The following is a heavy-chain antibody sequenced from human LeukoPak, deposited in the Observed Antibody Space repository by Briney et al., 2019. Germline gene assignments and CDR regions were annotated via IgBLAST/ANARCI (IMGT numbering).Heavy chain of an antibody. V-gene: IGHV3-23*01. D-gene: IGHD2-15*01. Sequence: GGSLRLSCAASGFTFSSYDMTWVRQTPGKGLQWVALTSRSGGTTYYADSVKGRFTISRDNSKNTLYLQMTSLRAEDTAEYYCAKRGGTESFYYYYYMDVWGKGTTVTVSS. CDR3: AKRGGTESFYYYYYMDV. CDR1: GFTFSSYD. CDR2: TSRSGGTT. J-gene: IGHJ6*03.